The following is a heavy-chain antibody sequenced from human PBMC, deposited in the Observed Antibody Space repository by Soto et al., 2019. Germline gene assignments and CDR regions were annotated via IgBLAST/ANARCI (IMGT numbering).Heavy chain of an antibody. CDR3: ARSGSDYFDY. D-gene: IGHD3-3*01. CDR1: GFTFSNYY. J-gene: IGHJ4*02. Sequence: EVQLVESGGGLVQPGGSLRLSCAASGFTFSNYYMDWVRQAPGKGLEWVGRSRNKASSYTTEYAAAVKGRFTISRDDSKNSLDLQMNSLKTEDTAVYYCARSGSDYFDYWGQGTLVTVSS. CDR2: SRNKASSYTT. V-gene: IGHV3-72*01.